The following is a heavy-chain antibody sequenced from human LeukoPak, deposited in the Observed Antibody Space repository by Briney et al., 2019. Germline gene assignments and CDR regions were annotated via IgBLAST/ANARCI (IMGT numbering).Heavy chain of an antibody. D-gene: IGHD3-22*01. CDR2: IYHSGST. CDR1: GYSISSGYY. J-gene: IGHJ4*02. CDR3: ARAGSMDYDSSGYFPDFDY. Sequence: PSETLSLTCTVSGYSISSGYYWGWIRQPPGKGLEWIGRIYHSGSTYYNPSLKSRVTISVDKSKNQFSLKLSSVTAADTAVYYCARAGSMDYDSSGYFPDFDYWGQGTLVTVSS. V-gene: IGHV4-38-2*02.